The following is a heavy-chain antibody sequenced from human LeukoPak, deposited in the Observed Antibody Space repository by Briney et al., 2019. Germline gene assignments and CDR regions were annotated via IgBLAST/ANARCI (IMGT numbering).Heavy chain of an antibody. D-gene: IGHD3-3*01. CDR2: INHSGST. CDR3: ARAIYDLWSGYPRGYWFDP. J-gene: IGHJ5*02. Sequence: SETLSLTCAVYGGSFSGYYWSWIRQPPGKGLEWIGEINHSGSTNYNPSLKSRVTISVDTSKNQFSLKLSSVTAADTAVYYCARAIYDLWSGYPRGYWFDPWGQGTLVTVSS. CDR1: GGSFSGYY. V-gene: IGHV4-34*01.